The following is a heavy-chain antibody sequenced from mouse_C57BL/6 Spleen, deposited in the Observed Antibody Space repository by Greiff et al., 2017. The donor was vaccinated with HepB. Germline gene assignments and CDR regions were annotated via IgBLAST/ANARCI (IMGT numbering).Heavy chain of an antibody. CDR3: GRYRVHFDY. CDR1: GFTFTDYY. J-gene: IGHJ2*01. CDR2: IRNKANGYTT. Sequence: EVNVVESGGGLVQPGGSLSLSCAASGFTFTDYYMRWVRQPPGKALEWLGFIRNKANGYTTEYSASVKGRFTISRDNSQSILYLQMNALRAEDSATYYCGRYRVHFDYWGQGTTLTVSS. V-gene: IGHV7-3*01.